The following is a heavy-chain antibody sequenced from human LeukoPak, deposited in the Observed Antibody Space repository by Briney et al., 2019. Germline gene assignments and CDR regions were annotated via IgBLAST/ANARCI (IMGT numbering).Heavy chain of an antibody. CDR1: GGSISGYY. CDR2: IYYSGSI. J-gene: IGHJ3*02. V-gene: IGHV4-59*01. CDR3: VRNTLGHYDAFDI. D-gene: IGHD1/OR15-1a*01. Sequence: SETLSLTCTVSGGSISGYYWSWIRQPPGKGLEWIGYIYYSGSINYNSSLKSRVTISVDTSRNQFSLKLSSMTAADTAVYYCVRNTLGHYDAFDIWGQGTMVTVSS.